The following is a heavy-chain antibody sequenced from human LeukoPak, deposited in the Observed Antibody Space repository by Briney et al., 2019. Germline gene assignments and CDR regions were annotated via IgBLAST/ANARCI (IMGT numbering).Heavy chain of an antibody. CDR1: GFTFSSFW. J-gene: IGHJ3*02. Sequence: GGSLRLSCAASGFTFSSFWMSWVRQAPGKGLEWVANIKQDGSEKYYVDSVKGRFTISRDNAKNSLYLQTNSLRAEDTAAYYCAKYYYDSSGCYWSDDAFDIWGQGTMVTVSS. CDR2: IKQDGSEK. CDR3: AKYYYDSSGCYWSDDAFDI. V-gene: IGHV3-7*01. D-gene: IGHD3-22*01.